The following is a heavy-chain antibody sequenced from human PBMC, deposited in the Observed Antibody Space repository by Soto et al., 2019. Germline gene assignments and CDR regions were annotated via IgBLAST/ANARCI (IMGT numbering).Heavy chain of an antibody. D-gene: IGHD3-3*01. J-gene: IGHJ4*02. CDR3: ARVRSWSGYAFDY. Sequence: GGSLRLSCAASGFTVSSYYMSWVRQAPGKGLEWVSVIYSATTTYYADSVKGRFTISRDNAKDSLYLQMNSLRDEDTAVYYCARVRSWSGYAFDYWGQGTLVTVSS. V-gene: IGHV3-66*01. CDR1: GFTVSSYY. CDR2: IYSATTT.